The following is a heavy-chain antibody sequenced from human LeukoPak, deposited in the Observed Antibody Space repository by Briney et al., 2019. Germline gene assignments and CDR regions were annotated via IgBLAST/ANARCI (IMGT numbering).Heavy chain of an antibody. CDR3: AKSVGHDYVWGSYRNLLLQH. Sequence: PTGGSLRLSCAASGFTFSSYAMSWVRQAPGKGPEWVSAISGSGGSTYYADSVKGRFTISRDNSKNTLYLQMNSLRAEDTAVYYCAKSVGHDYVWGSYRNLLLQHWGQGTLVTVSS. J-gene: IGHJ1*01. CDR1: GFTFSSYA. V-gene: IGHV3-23*01. D-gene: IGHD3-16*02. CDR2: ISGSGGST.